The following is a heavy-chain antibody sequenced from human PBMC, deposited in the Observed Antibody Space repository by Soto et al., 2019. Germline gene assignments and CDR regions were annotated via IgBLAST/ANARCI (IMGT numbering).Heavy chain of an antibody. Sequence: ASVKVACKASGYTFTSYGISWVRQAPGQGLEWMGWISAYNGNTNYAQKLQGRVTMTTDTSTSTAYMELRSLRSDDTAVYYCARGGNYYDSSGYYYVSNFDYWGQGTLVTVSS. CDR1: GYTFTSYG. J-gene: IGHJ4*02. CDR3: ARGGNYYDSSGYYYVSNFDY. D-gene: IGHD3-22*01. CDR2: ISAYNGNT. V-gene: IGHV1-18*01.